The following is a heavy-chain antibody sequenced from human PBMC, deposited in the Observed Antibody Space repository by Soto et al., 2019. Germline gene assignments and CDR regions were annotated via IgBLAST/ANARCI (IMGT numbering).Heavy chain of an antibody. CDR2: INHSGST. Sequence: SETLSLTCAVYGGSFSGYYWSWIRQPPGKGLEWIGEINHSGSTNYNPSLKSRVTISVDTSKNQFSLKLSSVTAADTAVYYCARFSGYDYFPYYYYYYMDVWGKGTTVTVSS. V-gene: IGHV4-34*01. J-gene: IGHJ6*03. CDR3: ARFSGYDYFPYYYYYYMDV. D-gene: IGHD5-12*01. CDR1: GGSFSGYY.